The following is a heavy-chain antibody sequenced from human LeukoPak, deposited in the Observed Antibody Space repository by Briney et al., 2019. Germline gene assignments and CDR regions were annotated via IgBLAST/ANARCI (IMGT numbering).Heavy chain of an antibody. CDR2: IKQDGSEK. Sequence: GGSLRLSCAASGFAFSSSWMSWVRQAPGKGLEWVANIKQDGSEKYYVDSVKGRFTISRDNSKNSLYLQMNSLRIEDTALYYCAKDRAAGTPYSWFDPWGQGTLVTVSS. V-gene: IGHV3-7*03. CDR3: AKDRAAGTPYSWFDP. D-gene: IGHD6-13*01. CDR1: GFAFSSSW. J-gene: IGHJ5*02.